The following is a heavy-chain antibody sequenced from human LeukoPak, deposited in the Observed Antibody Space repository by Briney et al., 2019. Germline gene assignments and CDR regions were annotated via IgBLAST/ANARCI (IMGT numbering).Heavy chain of an antibody. Sequence: SETLSLTCAVYGGSFSGYYWSWIRQPPGKGLEWIGEISHSGSTNYNPSLKSRVTISLDTSKKQFSLRLSSVTAADTAVYYCASYGGNSVYDYWGQGTLVTVSS. D-gene: IGHD4-23*01. CDR1: GGSFSGYY. V-gene: IGHV4-34*01. CDR2: ISHSGST. CDR3: ASYGGNSVYDY. J-gene: IGHJ4*02.